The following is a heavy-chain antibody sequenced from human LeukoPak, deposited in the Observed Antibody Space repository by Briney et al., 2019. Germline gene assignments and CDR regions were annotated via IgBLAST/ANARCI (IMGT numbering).Heavy chain of an antibody. J-gene: IGHJ5*02. V-gene: IGHV4-59*12. CDR3: ARDHGDITMVRGVIMTYNWFDP. Sequence: SETLSLTCTVSGGSISSYYWSWIRQPPGKGLEWIGYIYYSGSTNYNPSLKSRVTISVDTSKNQFSLKLSSVTAADTAVYYCARDHGDITMVRGVIMTYNWFDPWGQGTLVTVSS. CDR1: GGSISSYY. CDR2: IYYSGST. D-gene: IGHD3-10*01.